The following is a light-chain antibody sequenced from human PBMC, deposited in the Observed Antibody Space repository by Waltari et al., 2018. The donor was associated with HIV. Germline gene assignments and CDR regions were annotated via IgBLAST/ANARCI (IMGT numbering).Light chain of an antibody. V-gene: IGLV3-1*01. CDR3: QAWDSSTYV. CDR2: QDS. CDR1: KLGDKY. J-gene: IGLJ1*01. Sequence: SYELTQPPSVSVSPGQTASITCSGDKLGDKYACWYQQKPGQSPVLVIYQDSKRPSGIPERFSGSSSGNTATLTITRTQAMDEAVYYCQAWDSSTYVFGTGTKVTVL.